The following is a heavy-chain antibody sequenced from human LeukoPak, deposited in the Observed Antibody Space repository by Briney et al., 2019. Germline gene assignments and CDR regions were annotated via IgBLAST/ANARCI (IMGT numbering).Heavy chain of an antibody. J-gene: IGHJ4*02. D-gene: IGHD3-9*01. V-gene: IGHV3-7*01. Sequence: GSLRLSCAVSGFPFSKSWMYWVRQAPGKGLEGVANIKSDGSGISYGDSVKGRFIISRDNAMNSLYLQMNSLRAEDTAVYYCARDLFFDWLIDYWGQGTLVTVSS. CDR1: GFPFSKSW. CDR3: ARDLFFDWLIDY. CDR2: IKSDGSGI.